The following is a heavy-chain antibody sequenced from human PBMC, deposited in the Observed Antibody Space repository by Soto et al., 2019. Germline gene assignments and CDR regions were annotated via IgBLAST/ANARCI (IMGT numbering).Heavy chain of an antibody. CDR2: INWNGGST. CDR3: ARNRWNDYGDYFDY. D-gene: IGHD4-17*01. V-gene: IGHV3-20*01. Sequence: GGSLRLACAAAGLSFDDYGMSWVRQAPGKGLEWVSGINWNGGSTGYADSVKGRFTISRDNAKNSLYLQMNSLRAEDTALYHCARNRWNDYGDYFDYWGQGTLVTVSS. J-gene: IGHJ4*02. CDR1: GLSFDDYG.